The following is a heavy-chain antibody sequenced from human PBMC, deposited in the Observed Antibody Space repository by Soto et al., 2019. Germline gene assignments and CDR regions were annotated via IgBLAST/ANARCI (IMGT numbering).Heavy chain of an antibody. D-gene: IGHD3-22*01. Sequence: SESTYLTCTVSGGSICSGDYYWSWIRQPPGKGLEWIGYIYYSGSTYYNPSLKSRVTISVDTSKNQFSLKLSSVTAADTAVYYCARTNNYYDSIGPVWFDPWGQGTLVTVSS. CDR3: ARTNNYYDSIGPVWFDP. CDR1: GGSICSGDYY. CDR2: IYYSGST. V-gene: IGHV4-30-4*01. J-gene: IGHJ5*02.